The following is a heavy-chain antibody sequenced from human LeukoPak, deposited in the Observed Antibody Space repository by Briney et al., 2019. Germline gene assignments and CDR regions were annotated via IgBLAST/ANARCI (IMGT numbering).Heavy chain of an antibody. CDR3: ARLLRYFDWLLGGMDY. D-gene: IGHD3-9*01. J-gene: IGHJ4*02. V-gene: IGHV3-23*01. CDR2: ISGSGGST. Sequence: GGSLRLSCAASGFTVSSNYMSWVRQAPGKGLEWVSAISGSGGSTYYADSVKGRFTISRDNSKNTLYLQMNSLRAEDTAVYYCARLLRYFDWLLGGMDYWGQGTLVTVSS. CDR1: GFTVSSNY.